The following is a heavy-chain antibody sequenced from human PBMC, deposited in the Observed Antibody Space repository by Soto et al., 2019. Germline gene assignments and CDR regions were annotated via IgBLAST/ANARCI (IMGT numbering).Heavy chain of an antibody. CDR1: GGSVSSGSYY. CDR3: ARGPDSSSWYRPFQH. CDR2: IYYTGNT. Sequence: SETLSLTCTVSGGSVSSGSYYWSWIRQHPGRGLEWIGYIYYTGNTYYNPSLKSRLAISVDTSKNQFSLKLTSVTAADTAVYYCARGPDSSSWYRPFQHWGQGTLVTVSS. V-gene: IGHV4-31*03. J-gene: IGHJ1*01. D-gene: IGHD6-13*01.